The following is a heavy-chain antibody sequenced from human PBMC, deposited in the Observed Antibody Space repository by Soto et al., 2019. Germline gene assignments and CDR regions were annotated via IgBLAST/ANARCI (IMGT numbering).Heavy chain of an antibody. Sequence: QVQLVESGGGVVQSGRSLRLSCEASGFTFSKYGMHWVRQAPGKGLEWVAVIWYDGSDRWYADSVKGRFSISRDNSKNTMYLQMSNLRAEDTAVYFCARDYASSWCPSYWGQGTLVAVSS. CDR2: IWYDGSDR. CDR1: GFTFSKYG. J-gene: IGHJ4*02. CDR3: ARDYASSWCPSY. V-gene: IGHV3-33*01. D-gene: IGHD6-13*01.